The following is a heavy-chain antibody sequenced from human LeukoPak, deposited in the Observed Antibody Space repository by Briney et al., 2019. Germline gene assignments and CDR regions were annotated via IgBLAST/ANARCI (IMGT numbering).Heavy chain of an antibody. Sequence: GGSLRLSCAASGFTFSSYAMSWVRQAPGKGLEWVSAISGSGGSTYYADSVKGRFTISRDNSKNTLYLQMNSLRAEDTALYYCARVRGGTLGGYDILTGYHSYYYYYMDVWGKGTTVTVSS. CDR1: GFTFSSYA. J-gene: IGHJ6*03. V-gene: IGHV3-23*01. CDR3: ARVRGGTLGGYDILTGYHSYYYYYMDV. D-gene: IGHD3-9*01. CDR2: ISGSGGST.